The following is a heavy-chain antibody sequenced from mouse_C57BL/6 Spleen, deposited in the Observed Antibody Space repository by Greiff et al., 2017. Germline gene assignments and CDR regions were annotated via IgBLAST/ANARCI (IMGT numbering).Heavy chain of an antibody. CDR2: IWWADDK. CDR3: ARIASYDYDGEAYYAMDY. CDR1: GFSLSTFGLG. J-gene: IGHJ4*01. Sequence: ESGPGILQPSQTLSLTCSFSGFSLSTFGLGVGWIRQPSGKGLEWLAHIWWADDKYYHPALKSRLTISKDTSKNQVFLKIANVDTADTATYYCARIASYDYDGEAYYAMDYWGQGTSVTVSS. V-gene: IGHV8-8*01. D-gene: IGHD2-4*01.